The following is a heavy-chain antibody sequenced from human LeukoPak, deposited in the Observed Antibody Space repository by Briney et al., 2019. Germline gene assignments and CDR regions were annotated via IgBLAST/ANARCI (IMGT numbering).Heavy chain of an antibody. CDR2: ISGRGGST. D-gene: IGHD2-21*02. Sequence: GRSLRLSCAASGFTFSNYAMIWVRQAPGKGLEWVSSISGRGGSTYYAGSVKGRFTISRDNSKNTLSLQMDSLRSEDTAVYYCAKDSGVVVTAIPNYWGQGALVTVSS. J-gene: IGHJ4*02. V-gene: IGHV3-23*01. CDR3: AKDSGVVVTAIPNY. CDR1: GFTFSNYA.